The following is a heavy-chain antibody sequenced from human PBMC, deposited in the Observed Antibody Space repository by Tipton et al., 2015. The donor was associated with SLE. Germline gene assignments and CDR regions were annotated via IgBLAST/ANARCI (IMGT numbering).Heavy chain of an antibody. Sequence: TLSLTCAVYGGSFSGYYWSWIRQPPGKGLEWIGEINHSGSTNYNPSLKSRVTISVDTSKNQFSLKLSSVTAADTAVYYCARREAAAALPFDYWGQGTLVTVSS. CDR1: GGSFSGYY. V-gene: IGHV4-34*01. J-gene: IGHJ4*02. CDR3: ARREAAAALPFDY. CDR2: INHSGST. D-gene: IGHD6-13*01.